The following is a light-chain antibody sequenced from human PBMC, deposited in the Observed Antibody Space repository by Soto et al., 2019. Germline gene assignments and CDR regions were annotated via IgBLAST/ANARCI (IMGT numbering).Light chain of an antibody. J-gene: IGKJ1*01. CDR2: GAS. V-gene: IGKV3-20*01. CDR1: QTVSSSS. Sequence: EIVLTQSTGTLSLSPGERATLSCRASQTVSSSSLAWYQQKPGQAPRLLIFGASTRAAGFPDRFSGSGSGTDFTLTISRLEPEDFAVYYCQQYGSSPRTFGQGTKVDIK. CDR3: QQYGSSPRT.